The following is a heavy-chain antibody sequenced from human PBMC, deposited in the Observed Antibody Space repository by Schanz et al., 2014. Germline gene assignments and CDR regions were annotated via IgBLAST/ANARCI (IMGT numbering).Heavy chain of an antibody. J-gene: IGHJ6*03. CDR2: MHNSGST. D-gene: IGHD3-22*01. Sequence: QVQLQESGPGLVKPSGTLSLTCAVSGASISSSNWWSWVRQPPGKGLEWIGYMHNSGSTSYNPSLKSRVTISVDPSKSQFSGPLSSVTAADTAVYYCARGGTYGIFYDHMDVWGRGTTVTVSS. V-gene: IGHV4-4*02. CDR1: GASISSSNW. CDR3: ARGGTYGIFYDHMDV.